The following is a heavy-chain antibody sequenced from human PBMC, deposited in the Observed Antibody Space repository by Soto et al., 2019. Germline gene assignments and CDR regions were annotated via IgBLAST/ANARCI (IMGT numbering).Heavy chain of an antibody. CDR3: AREGRTYYSVFDN. Sequence: TSETLSLTCTVSGGSITTTTYYWGWIRQPPGKGLEWIGSIYYSGSTYYNPSLKSRVTISVDTSKRQFSLRLSSLTAADTAVYYCAREGRTYYSVFDNWGQGTLVTVSS. V-gene: IGHV4-39*02. D-gene: IGHD1-26*01. CDR1: GGSITTTTYY. CDR2: IYYSGST. J-gene: IGHJ4*02.